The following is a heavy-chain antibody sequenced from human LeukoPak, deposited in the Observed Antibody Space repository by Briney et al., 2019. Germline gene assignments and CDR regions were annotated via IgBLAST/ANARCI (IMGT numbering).Heavy chain of an antibody. CDR2: ISAYNGNT. CDR3: AREVYYYDSSGQYYFDY. CDR1: GYTFTSYG. Sequence: ASVKVSCKASGYTFTSYGISWVRQPPGQGLERMGWISAYNGNTNYAQKLQGRVTMTTDTSTSTAYMELRSLRSDDTAVYYCAREVYYYDSSGQYYFDYWGQGTLVTVSS. J-gene: IGHJ4*02. V-gene: IGHV1-18*01. D-gene: IGHD3-22*01.